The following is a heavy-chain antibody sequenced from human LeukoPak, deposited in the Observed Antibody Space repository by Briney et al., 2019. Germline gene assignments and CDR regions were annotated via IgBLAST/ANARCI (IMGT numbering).Heavy chain of an antibody. V-gene: IGHV4-39*01. CDR2: IYYSGST. D-gene: IGHD6-19*01. Sequence: SETLSLTCTVSGGSIGSGSYYWGWIRQPPGKGLEWIGSIYYSGSTYYNPSLKSRVTISVNTSKNQFSLKLSSVTAADTAVYYCARIFSGWPSWFDYWGQGTLVTVSS. J-gene: IGHJ4*02. CDR3: ARIFSGWPSWFDY. CDR1: GGSIGSGSYY.